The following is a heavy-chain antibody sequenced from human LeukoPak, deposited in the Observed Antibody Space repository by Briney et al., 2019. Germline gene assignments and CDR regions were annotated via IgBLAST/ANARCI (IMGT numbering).Heavy chain of an antibody. CDR3: ARDLSRGYEGNGFDP. CDR1: GYTFTGYY. CDR2: INPNSGGT. J-gene: IGHJ5*02. Sequence: GASVKVSCKASGYTFTGYYMHWVRQAPGQGLEWMGWINPNSGGTNYAQKFQGRVTMTRDTSISTAYMELSRLRSDDTAVYYCARDLSRGYEGNGFDPWAREPLVTVSS. D-gene: IGHD5-12*01. V-gene: IGHV1-2*02.